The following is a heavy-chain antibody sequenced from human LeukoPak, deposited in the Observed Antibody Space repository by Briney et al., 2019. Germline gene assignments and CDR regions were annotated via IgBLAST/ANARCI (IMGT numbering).Heavy chain of an antibody. CDR1: GFTFSNSL. J-gene: IGHJ4*02. Sequence: GGSLRLSCAASGFTFSNSLMHWVRQVPGKELVWVARIDTDGSTTHYADSVKGRFTISRDNAKNTLYLQMNSLRAEDTAVYYCARDRDGYNYWGQGTLSPSPQ. V-gene: IGHV3-74*01. CDR3: ARDRDGYNY. CDR2: IDTDGSTT. D-gene: IGHD5-24*01.